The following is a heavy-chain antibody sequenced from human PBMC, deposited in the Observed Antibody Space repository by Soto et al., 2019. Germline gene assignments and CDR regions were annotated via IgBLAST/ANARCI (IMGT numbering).Heavy chain of an antibody. CDR3: ARDLDLVVAATSLFDY. D-gene: IGHD2-15*01. V-gene: IGHV1-18*01. CDR1: GYTFTSYG. CDR2: ISAYNGNT. Sequence: ASVKVSCKASGYTFTSYGISWVRQAPGQGLEWMGWISAYNGNTNYAQKLQGRVTMTTDTSTSTAYMELRSLRSDDTAVYYCARDLDLVVAATSLFDYWGQGTLVTVSS. J-gene: IGHJ4*02.